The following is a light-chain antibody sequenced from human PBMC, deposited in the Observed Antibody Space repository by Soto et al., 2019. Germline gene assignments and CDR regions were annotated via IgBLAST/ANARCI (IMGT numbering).Light chain of an antibody. Sequence: YELTQPPSVSVSPGQTASITCSGDKLGDKYACWYQQKPGQSPVVVIFQDTKRPSGIPERFSGSNSGNTATLTISGTQAMDEADYYCQAWDSSTYWVFGGGTKLTVL. CDR2: QDT. V-gene: IGLV3-1*01. CDR1: KLGDKY. J-gene: IGLJ3*02. CDR3: QAWDSSTYWV.